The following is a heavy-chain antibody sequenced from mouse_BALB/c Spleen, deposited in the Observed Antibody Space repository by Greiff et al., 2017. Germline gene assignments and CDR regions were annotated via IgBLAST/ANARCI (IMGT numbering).Heavy chain of an antibody. CDR1: GYSITSGYY. CDR3: ARGEGYDVEAMDY. V-gene: IGHV3-6*02. CDR2: ISYDGSN. D-gene: IGHD2-14*01. J-gene: IGHJ4*01. Sequence: QSGPGLVKPSQSLSLTCSVTGYSITSGYYWNWIRQFPGNKLEWMGYISYDGSNNYNPSLKNRISITRDTSKNQFFLKLNSVTTEDTATYYCARGEGYDVEAMDYWGQGTSVTVSS.